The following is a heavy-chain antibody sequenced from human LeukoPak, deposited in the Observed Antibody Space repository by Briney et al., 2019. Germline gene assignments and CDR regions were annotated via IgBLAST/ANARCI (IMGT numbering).Heavy chain of an antibody. V-gene: IGHV4-34*01. CDR2: INHSGST. D-gene: IGHD3-3*01. J-gene: IGHJ4*02. CDR1: GGSISSYY. Sequence: KSSETLSLTCTVSGGSISSYYWSWIRQPPGKGLEWIGEINHSGSTNYNPSLKSRVTISVDTSKNQFSLKLSSVTAADTAVYYCARARITIFGVVIMFGYYFDYWGQGTLVTVSS. CDR3: ARARITIFGVVIMFGYYFDY.